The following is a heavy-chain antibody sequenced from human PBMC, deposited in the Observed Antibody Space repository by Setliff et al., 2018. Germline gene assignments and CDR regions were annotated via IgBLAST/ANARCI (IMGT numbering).Heavy chain of an antibody. J-gene: IGHJ5*02. CDR1: GYTFTGYY. D-gene: IGHD3-9*01. CDR3: ARANYEILPRNGFDP. Sequence: GASVKVSCKASGYTFTGYYMHWVRQAPGQGVEWMGRINTHSGGTNYAQKLQGRDTMTRDTYIRKDYMELSRVRSDDTAVYYCARANYEILPRNGFDPWGQGTLVTVSS. V-gene: IGHV1-2*06. CDR2: INTHSGGT.